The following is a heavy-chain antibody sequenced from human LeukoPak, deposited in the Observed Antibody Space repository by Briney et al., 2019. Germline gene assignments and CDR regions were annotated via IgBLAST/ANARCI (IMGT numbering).Heavy chain of an antibody. D-gene: IGHD3-9*01. CDR1: GFTFSSYA. V-gene: IGHV3-23*01. J-gene: IGHJ6*02. CDR2: ISGSGGST. Sequence: PGGSLRLSCAASGFTFSSYAMSWVRQAPGKGLEWVSAISGSGGSTYYADSVKGRFTISRDNSKNTLYLQMNSLRAEDTAVYYCARTLRLTGYGMDVWGQGTTVTVSS. CDR3: ARTLRLTGYGMDV.